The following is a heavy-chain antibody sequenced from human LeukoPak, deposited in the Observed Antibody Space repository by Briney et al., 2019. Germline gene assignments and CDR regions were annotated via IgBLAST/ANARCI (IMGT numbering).Heavy chain of an antibody. Sequence: SLRLSCAASGLTFSTYNMNWVRQAPGKGLEWVAFIRSKAYGGTTEYAASVKGRFTFSRDDSKSIAYLQMNNLKTEDTAVYYCTRDGGFLYYLDYWGQGALVTVSS. J-gene: IGHJ4*02. CDR3: TRDGGFLYYLDY. CDR1: GLTFSTYN. V-gene: IGHV3-49*02. D-gene: IGHD2-15*01. CDR2: IRSKAYGGTT.